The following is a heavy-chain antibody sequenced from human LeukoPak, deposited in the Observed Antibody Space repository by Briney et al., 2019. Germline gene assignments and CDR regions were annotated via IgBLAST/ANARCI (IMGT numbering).Heavy chain of an antibody. J-gene: IGHJ4*02. D-gene: IGHD3-22*01. CDR1: GFTFSDYA. V-gene: IGHV3-23*01. Sequence: PGGSLRLSCAASGFTFSDYAMTWVRQAPGKGLEWVATISGSGVMTYYADSVKGRFTISRDNSKNTLHLQVNSLRADDTAVYYCAKDQFYDSSGVFDYWGQGTLVTVSS. CDR2: ISGSGVMT. CDR3: AKDQFYDSSGVFDY.